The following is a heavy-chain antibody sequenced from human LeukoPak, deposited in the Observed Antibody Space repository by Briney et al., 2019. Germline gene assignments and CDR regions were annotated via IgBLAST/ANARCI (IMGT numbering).Heavy chain of an antibody. CDR1: GDSISSFY. CDR2: IHHSGTT. Sequence: SETLSLTCTVSGDSISSFYWSWIRQPPGKGLEWIGYIHHSGTTNYNPSLKSRVTISADTSKNQFSLKLSSVTAADTAVYYCARGATYYYDSSGYYWGQGTLVTVSS. CDR3: ARGATYYYDSSGYY. D-gene: IGHD3-22*01. J-gene: IGHJ4*02. V-gene: IGHV4-59*01.